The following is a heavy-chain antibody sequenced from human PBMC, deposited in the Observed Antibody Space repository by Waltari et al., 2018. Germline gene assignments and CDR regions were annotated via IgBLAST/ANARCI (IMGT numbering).Heavy chain of an antibody. Sequence: QVQLVQSGAEVKKPGSSVKVSCKASGGTFSSYASSWVRQAPGQGLEWMGGIIPILGIANYAQKFQGRVTITADKSTSTAYMELSSLRSEDTAVYYCASEPDYGDKRWDYWGQGTLVTVSS. J-gene: IGHJ4*02. V-gene: IGHV1-69*10. CDR1: GGTFSSYA. CDR3: ASEPDYGDKRWDY. CDR2: IIPILGIA. D-gene: IGHD4-17*01.